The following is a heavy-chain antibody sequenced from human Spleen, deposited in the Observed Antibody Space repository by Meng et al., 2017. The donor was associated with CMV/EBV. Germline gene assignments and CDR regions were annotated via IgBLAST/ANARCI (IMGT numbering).Heavy chain of an antibody. J-gene: IGHJ4*02. V-gene: IGHV6-1*01. CDR3: ARSGSSGWIDY. Sequence: HAHLQHTRPGLVKPSQTLSLTWPISGDRLSSNSAAFNLIRHSRSRDFERLGRTYYRSKRYNDYAASVKSRITISPDTSKNQFSLQLNSVTPEDTAMYSCARSGSSGWIDYWGQGALVTVSS. D-gene: IGHD6-19*01. CDR2: TYYRSKRYN. CDR1: GDRLSSNSAA.